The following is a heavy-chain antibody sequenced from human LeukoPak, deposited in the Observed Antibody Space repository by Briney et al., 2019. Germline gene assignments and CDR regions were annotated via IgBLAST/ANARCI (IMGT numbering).Heavy chain of an antibody. CDR1: GFIFSSYV. V-gene: IGHV3-23*01. CDR3: AKDSDYYYYMDV. Sequence: GGSLRLSCEASGFIFSSYVMGWVRQAPGKGLEWVSTVSGSGGSTYYADSVKGRFTISRDNSKNTLYLQMNSLRAEDTAVYYCAKDSDYYYYMDVWGKGTTVTVSS. CDR2: VSGSGGST. J-gene: IGHJ6*03.